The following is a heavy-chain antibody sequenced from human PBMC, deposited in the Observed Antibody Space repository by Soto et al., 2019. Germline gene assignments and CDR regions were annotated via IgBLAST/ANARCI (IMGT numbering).Heavy chain of an antibody. V-gene: IGHV5-10-1*01. CDR2: IDPTDSYS. D-gene: IGHD4-17*01. CDR1: GYSFTSYW. CDR3: ARIDGRNFDY. Sequence: EVQLVQSGAEVKKPGESLRISCKGSGYSFTSYWISWVRQMPGKGLEWMGRIDPTDSYSNFSPSFQGHVTISADKSISTASLQWSILKASVSGIYFCARIDGRNFDYWGQGTLVTVSS. J-gene: IGHJ4*02.